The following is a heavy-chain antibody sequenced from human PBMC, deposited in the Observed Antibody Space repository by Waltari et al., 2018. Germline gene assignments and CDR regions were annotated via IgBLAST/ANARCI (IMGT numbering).Heavy chain of an antibody. CDR2: IWYDGSNK. Sequence: QVQLVESGGGVVQPGRSLRLSCAASGFTFSSYGMHWVSQAPGKGLEWVAVIWYDGSNKYYADSVKGRFTISRDNSKNTLYLQMNSLRAEDTAVYYCASLLNYGAGAFDIWGQGTMVTVSS. V-gene: IGHV3-33*01. D-gene: IGHD4-17*01. J-gene: IGHJ3*02. CDR3: ASLLNYGAGAFDI. CDR1: GFTFSSYG.